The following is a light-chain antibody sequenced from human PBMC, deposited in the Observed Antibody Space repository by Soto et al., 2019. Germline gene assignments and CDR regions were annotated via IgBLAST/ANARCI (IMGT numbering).Light chain of an antibody. J-gene: IGKJ1*01. V-gene: IGKV1-5*01. CDR1: QSISSW. CDR2: DAS. CDR3: QQYNSYWT. Sequence: DIQITQSPSTLSASLGDRVAITCRASQSISSWLAWYQQKPGKAPKLLIYDASSLESGVPSRFSGSGSGTEFTLTISSLQPDDFATYYCQQYNSYWTFGQGAKVDI.